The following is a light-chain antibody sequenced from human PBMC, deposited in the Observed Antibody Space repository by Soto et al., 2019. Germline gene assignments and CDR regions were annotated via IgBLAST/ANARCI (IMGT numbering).Light chain of an antibody. CDR3: QKYSSDTV. CDR2: AAS. CDR1: QGIRNF. Sequence: DIKMTQSPTSLSASVGDRVTITCRASQGIRNFVAWYQQKPGKAPKLLIYAASTLQSGVPSRFSGSGSGTDHTHTINSLQPEDVATYSCQKYSSDTVFGPGTKVEIK. V-gene: IGKV1-27*01. J-gene: IGKJ3*01.